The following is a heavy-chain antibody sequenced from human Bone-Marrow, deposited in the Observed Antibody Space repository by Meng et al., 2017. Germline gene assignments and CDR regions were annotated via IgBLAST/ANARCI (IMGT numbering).Heavy chain of an antibody. Sequence: ASVKVSCKASGYTFTSYYMHWVRQAPGQGLEWMGIINPSGGSTSYAQKFQGRVTMTRDTSTSTVYMELSSLRSEDTAVYYCARDRRTAAAGTNYYYGMDVWGQGTTVTVSS. CDR3: ARDRRTAAAGTNYYYGMDV. CDR2: INPSGGST. J-gene: IGHJ6*02. D-gene: IGHD6-13*01. V-gene: IGHV1-46*01. CDR1: GYTFTSYY.